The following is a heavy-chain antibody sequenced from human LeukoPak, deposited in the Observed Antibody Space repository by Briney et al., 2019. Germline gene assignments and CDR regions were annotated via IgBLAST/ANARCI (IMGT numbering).Heavy chain of an antibody. Sequence: TGGSLRLSCAASGFTFSSYGMHWVRQAPGKGLEWVAVIWYDGSNKYYADSVKGRFTISRDNSKNTLYLQMNSLRAEDTAVYYCAGWSYYYYGMDVWGQGTTVTVSS. J-gene: IGHJ6*02. CDR2: IWYDGSNK. V-gene: IGHV3-33*01. CDR3: AGWSYYYYGMDV. CDR1: GFTFSSYG. D-gene: IGHD6-19*01.